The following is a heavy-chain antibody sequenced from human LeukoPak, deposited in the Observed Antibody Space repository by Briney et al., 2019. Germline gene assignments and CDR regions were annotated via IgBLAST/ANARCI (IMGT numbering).Heavy chain of an antibody. CDR3: AGTLNYYGSGKSYYYYMDV. D-gene: IGHD3-10*01. Sequence: SETLSLTCTVSGYSISSGYYWGWIRQPPGKGLEWIGSIYHSGSTYYNPSLKSRVTISLHTSKNQFSLKLSSVTAADTAVYYCAGTLNYYGSGKSYYYYMDVWGKGTTVTISS. CDR2: IYHSGST. CDR1: GYSISSGYY. V-gene: IGHV4-38-2*02. J-gene: IGHJ6*03.